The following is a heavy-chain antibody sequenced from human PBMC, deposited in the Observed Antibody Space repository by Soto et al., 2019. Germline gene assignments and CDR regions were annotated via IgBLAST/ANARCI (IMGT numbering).Heavy chain of an antibody. D-gene: IGHD3-10*01. CDR3: ARVLVTMVRGVITNNWFDP. CDR1: GGSISSYY. J-gene: IGHJ5*02. V-gene: IGHV4-59*01. Sequence: SETLSLTCTVSGGSISSYYWSWIRQPPGKGLEWIGYIYYSGSTNYNPSLKSRVTISVDTSKNQFSLKLSSVTAADTAVYYCARVLVTMVRGVITNNWFDPWGQGTLVTVSS. CDR2: IYYSGST.